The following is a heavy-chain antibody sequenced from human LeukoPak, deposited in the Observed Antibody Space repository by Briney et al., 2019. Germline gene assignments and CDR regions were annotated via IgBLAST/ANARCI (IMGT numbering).Heavy chain of an antibody. V-gene: IGHV4-34*01. D-gene: IGHD1-26*01. CDR1: GGSISSYY. CDR2: INHSGST. J-gene: IGHJ4*02. CDR3: ASSIRELNHSGSYGFDY. Sequence: KASETLSLTCTVSGGSISSYYWSWIRQPPGKGLEWIGEINHSGSTNYNPSLKSRVTISVDTSKNQFSLKLSSVTAADTAVYYCASSIRELNHSGSYGFDYWGQGTLVTVSS.